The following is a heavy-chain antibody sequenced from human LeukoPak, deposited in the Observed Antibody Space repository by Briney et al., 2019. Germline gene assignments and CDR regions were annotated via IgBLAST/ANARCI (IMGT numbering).Heavy chain of an antibody. CDR3: IRQKKSHGNFDY. D-gene: IGHD1-26*01. V-gene: IGHV3-13*01. Sequence: TGGSLRLSCAASGFTFSDHAMHWVRQAPGKGPEWVSAVGIAADTFYPGSVKGRFTISRENAKNSLYLQINSLRVEDTAVYYCIRQKKSHGNFDYWGQGTLVTVSS. J-gene: IGHJ4*02. CDR2: VGIAADT. CDR1: GFTFSDHA.